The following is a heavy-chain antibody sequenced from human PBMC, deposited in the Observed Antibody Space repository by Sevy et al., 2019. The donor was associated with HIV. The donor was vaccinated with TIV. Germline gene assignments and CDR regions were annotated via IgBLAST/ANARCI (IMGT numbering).Heavy chain of an antibody. Sequence: SETLSLTCTVSGRSMTGYYWTWIRQPPGKGLEWIGYIYYSGSTNYNPSLKSRVTISVDTSKNQFSLELSSVTAADTAVYYCARAPPYYDILTGRGYCDYSGQGTLVTVSS. CDR3: ARAPPYYDILTGRGYCDY. CDR2: IYYSGST. V-gene: IGHV4-59*01. CDR1: GRSMTGYY. J-gene: IGHJ4*02. D-gene: IGHD3-9*01.